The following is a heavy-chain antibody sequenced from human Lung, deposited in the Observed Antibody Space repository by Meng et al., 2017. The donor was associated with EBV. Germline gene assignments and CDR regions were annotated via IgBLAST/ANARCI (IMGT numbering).Heavy chain of an antibody. CDR3: ARGLWYYDRGGYFDN. CDR2: IYYSGST. Sequence: QGSGPGLVKPSQSLSLTRTGSGGSISSGGHYWSWIRQHPEKGLEWIGYIYYSGSTYYKPSLKSRLTISVDTSKNQLSLRLSSVTAADTAVYYCARGLWYYDRGGYFDNWGRGTLVTVSS. J-gene: IGHJ4*02. CDR1: GGSISSGGHY. V-gene: IGHV4-31*03. D-gene: IGHD3-22*01.